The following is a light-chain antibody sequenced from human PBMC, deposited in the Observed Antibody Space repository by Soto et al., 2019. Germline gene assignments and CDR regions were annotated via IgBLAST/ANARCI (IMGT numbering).Light chain of an antibody. CDR3: HVWDISGDQVV. J-gene: IGLJ2*01. V-gene: IGLV3-21*02. CDR2: ADS. Sequence: SYELTLPPSVSVAPGQTATFTCGADNIGSKSVHWYQKKPGQAPLLVVFADSDRPPGIPARFSAFNSGNTAILTISMVEDGDEADYYCHVWDISGDQVVFGGGTKVTVL. CDR1: NIGSKS.